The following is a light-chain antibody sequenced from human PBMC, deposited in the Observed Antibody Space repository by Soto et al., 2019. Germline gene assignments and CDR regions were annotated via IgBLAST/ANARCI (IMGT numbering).Light chain of an antibody. CDR2: DVT. CDR3: NSFTSSTTGV. Sequence: QSVLTQPASVSGPPGQSITISCTGTSSDVGSFNYVSWYQQHPGKVPKLMIYDVTNRPSGVSNRFSGSKSGNTASLIISGLQAEDEADYYCNSFTSSTTGVFGGGTKVTVL. CDR1: SSDVGSFNY. J-gene: IGLJ3*02. V-gene: IGLV2-14*01.